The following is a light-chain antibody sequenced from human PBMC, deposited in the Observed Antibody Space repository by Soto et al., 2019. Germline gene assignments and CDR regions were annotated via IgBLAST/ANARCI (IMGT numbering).Light chain of an antibody. CDR3: QQRNDWPT. J-gene: IGKJ2*01. CDR2: DAS. CDR1: QSVGSY. Sequence: EIVLTQSPATLSLSPGERATLSCRASQSVGSYLAWYQQKPGQAPRLLIYDASNRATGIPTRFSGRGSGTDFTLTIGSLEPEDFAIYYCQQRNDWPTFGQGTKLEIK. V-gene: IGKV3-11*01.